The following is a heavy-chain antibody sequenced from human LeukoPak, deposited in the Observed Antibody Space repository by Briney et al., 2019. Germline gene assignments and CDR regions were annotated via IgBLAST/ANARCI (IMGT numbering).Heavy chain of an antibody. Sequence: SETLSPTCTVSGGSISSYYWSWIRQPPGKGLEWIGYIYYSGSTNYNPSLKSRVTISVDTSKNQFSLKLSSVTAADTAVYYCARLRQGGSYEVYYFDYWGQGTLVTVSS. CDR3: ARLRQGGSYEVYYFDY. D-gene: IGHD1-26*01. CDR1: GGSISSYY. CDR2: IYYSGST. J-gene: IGHJ4*02. V-gene: IGHV4-59*08.